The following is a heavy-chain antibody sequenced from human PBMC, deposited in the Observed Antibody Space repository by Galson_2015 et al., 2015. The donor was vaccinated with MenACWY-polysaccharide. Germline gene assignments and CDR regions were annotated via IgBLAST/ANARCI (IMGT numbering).Heavy chain of an antibody. CDR2: IRNDGRK. J-gene: IGHJ6*02. D-gene: IGHD2-2*01. V-gene: IGHV3-30*02. CDR1: GFSFGGNG. Sequence: SLRLSCAGSGFSFGGNGLHWVRQAPGKGLEWVALIRNDGRKHYPESVKGRFSISRDNSKNTMYVQMNDLRAEDTATYYCARDYCSRTSCDGLDVWGQGTTVTVSS. CDR3: ARDYCSRTSCDGLDV.